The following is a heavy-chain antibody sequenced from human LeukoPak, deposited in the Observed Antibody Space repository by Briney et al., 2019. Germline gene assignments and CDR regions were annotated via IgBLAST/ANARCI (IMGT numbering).Heavy chain of an antibody. CDR3: ARKGSQWDFLVDL. V-gene: IGHV3-21*01. CDR1: GFTFSSYA. D-gene: IGHD2/OR15-2a*01. Sequence: KAGGSLRLSCAASGFTFSSYAMSWVRQAPGKGLEWVSSITSSSRYIYYADSVKGRFTISRDNANNALSLQMNSLRVEDTAVYYCARKGSQWDFLVDLWGQGTLVTVSS. CDR2: ITSSSRYI. J-gene: IGHJ4*02.